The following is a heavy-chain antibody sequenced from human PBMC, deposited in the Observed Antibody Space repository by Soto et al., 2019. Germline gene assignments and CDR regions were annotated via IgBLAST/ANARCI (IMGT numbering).Heavy chain of an antibody. CDR2: IKEDGSEK. D-gene: IGHD2-15*01. CDR3: SRHVVVGAKAWNY. Sequence: GGSLRLSCAASGFTFSNYWMTWVRQAPGKGLEWVANIKEDGSEKHYVDSVKGRFTISRDNAKDSLYLQMNSLRVEDTAVYFCSRHVVVGAKAWNYWGQGALVTVS. J-gene: IGHJ4*02. CDR1: GFTFSNYW. V-gene: IGHV3-7*01.